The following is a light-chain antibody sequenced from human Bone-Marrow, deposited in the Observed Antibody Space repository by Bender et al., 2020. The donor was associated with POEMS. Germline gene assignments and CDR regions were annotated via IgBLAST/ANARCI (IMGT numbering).Light chain of an antibody. CDR1: SSDVGIYDL. J-gene: IGLJ3*02. CDR3: QSYDTDNQV. V-gene: IGLV2-23*01. Sequence: QSALTQPASVSGSPGQSITISCAGTSSDVGIYDLVSWYQQYPGKAPKVMIYEGTKRPSGVSNRFSGSKSGNTASLTISGLQAEDEADYYCQSYDTDNQVFGGGTKLTVL. CDR2: EGT.